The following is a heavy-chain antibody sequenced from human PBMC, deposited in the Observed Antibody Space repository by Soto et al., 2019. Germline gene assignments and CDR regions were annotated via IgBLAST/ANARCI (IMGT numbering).Heavy chain of an antibody. CDR1: GFTFSSYA. CDR3: AKVPLYSSSWYYFDY. Sequence: PGGSLRLSCAASGFTFSSYAMSWVRQAPGKGLEWVSAICGSGGSTYYADSVKGRFTISRDNSKNTLYLQMNSLRAEDTAVYYCAKVPLYSSSWYYFDYWGQGTLVTVSS. V-gene: IGHV3-23*01. D-gene: IGHD6-13*01. CDR2: ICGSGGST. J-gene: IGHJ4*02.